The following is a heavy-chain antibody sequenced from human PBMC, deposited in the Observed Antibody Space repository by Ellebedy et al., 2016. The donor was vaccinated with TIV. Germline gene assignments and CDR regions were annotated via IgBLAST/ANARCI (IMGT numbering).Heavy chain of an antibody. J-gene: IGHJ2*01. CDR1: GYTFTNFG. D-gene: IGHD4-23*01. CDR2: VSSYNGNT. CDR3: ARDTDYGGFIGHWYFNL. Sequence: ASVKVSCXASGYTFTNFGISWVRQAPGQGLEWMGWVSSYNGNTNYAQKFQGRVTMTTDTPTSTAYMELKDLRSDDTAVYYCARDTDYGGFIGHWYFNLWGRGTLVTVSS. V-gene: IGHV1-18*01.